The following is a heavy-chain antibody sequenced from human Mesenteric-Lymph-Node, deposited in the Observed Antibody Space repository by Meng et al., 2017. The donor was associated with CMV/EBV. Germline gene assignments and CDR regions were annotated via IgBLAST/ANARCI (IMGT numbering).Heavy chain of an antibody. CDR2: INPSGGST. V-gene: IGHV1-46*01. CDR3: ARVGHDYGDYGGFDY. J-gene: IGHJ4*02. D-gene: IGHD4-17*01. Sequence: SEYTFTSYYMPWVRHAPVQGLELMGIINPSGGSTSYAQKFQGRVTMTRDTSTSTVYMELSSLRSEYTAVYYCARVGHDYGDYGGFDYWGQGTLVTVSS. CDR1: EYTFTSYY.